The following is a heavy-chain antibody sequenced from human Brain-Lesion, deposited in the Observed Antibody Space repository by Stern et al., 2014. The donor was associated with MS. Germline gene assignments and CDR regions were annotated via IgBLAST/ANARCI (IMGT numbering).Heavy chain of an antibody. J-gene: IGHJ5*01. CDR3: ARGERWFDS. Sequence: VQLVESGGCLVHPGGSLRLSCAASGFTFSYYWMHWVGQAPGKGLVLGSRANNDGRMTSYADSVKCRFTMSRDNAKNTLYLQMNSLRVEDTAIYYCARGERWFDSWGQGTLVTVSS. V-gene: IGHV3-74*02. D-gene: IGHD3-10*01. CDR2: ANNDGRMT. CDR1: GFTFSYYW.